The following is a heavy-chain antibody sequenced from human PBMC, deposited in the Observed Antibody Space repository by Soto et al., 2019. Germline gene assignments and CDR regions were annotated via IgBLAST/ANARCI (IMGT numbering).Heavy chain of an antibody. D-gene: IGHD3-3*01. CDR3: ARGRITTFGVVITGYGMDV. CDR2: IYHSGTA. CDR1: GGSISNNNC. V-gene: IGHV4-4*02. Sequence: SETPSLTCVVSGGSISNNNCWNWVRQPPGKGLEWIGEIYHSGTANYNPSLKSRVTISVDKSNNQFSLTLNSVTAADTAVYYCARGRITTFGVVITGYGMDVWGQGTTVTVSS. J-gene: IGHJ6*02.